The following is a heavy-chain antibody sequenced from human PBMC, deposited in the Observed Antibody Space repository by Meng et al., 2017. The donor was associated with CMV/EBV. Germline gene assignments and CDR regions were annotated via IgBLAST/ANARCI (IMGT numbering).Heavy chain of an antibody. CDR1: GYTFNSYD. Sequence: ASAKVSCKASGYTFNSYDINRVRQATGQGLEWMGWMNPNSGNTGYAQKFQGRVTITRNTSMSTAYMELSSLRSEDTAVYYCARGSYYDFWSGPHRFDPWGQGTLVTVSS. J-gene: IGHJ5*02. CDR3: ARGSYYDFWSGPHRFDP. D-gene: IGHD3-3*01. CDR2: MNPNSGNT. V-gene: IGHV1-8*03.